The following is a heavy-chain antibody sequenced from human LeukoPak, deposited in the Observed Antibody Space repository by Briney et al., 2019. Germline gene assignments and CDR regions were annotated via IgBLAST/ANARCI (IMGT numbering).Heavy chain of an antibody. CDR2: ISSSSYI. CDR1: GFTFSSYS. D-gene: IGHD6-19*01. Sequence: PGGSLRLSCAASGFTFSSYSMNWVRQAPGKGLEWVSSISSSSYIYYADSVKGRFTISRDNAKNSLYLQMNSLRAEDTAVYYCARAVATQGGLDYWGQGTLVTVSS. V-gene: IGHV3-21*01. CDR3: ARAVATQGGLDY. J-gene: IGHJ4*02.